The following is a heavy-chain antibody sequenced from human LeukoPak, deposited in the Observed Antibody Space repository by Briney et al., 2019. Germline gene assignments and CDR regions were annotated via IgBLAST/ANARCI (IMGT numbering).Heavy chain of an antibody. Sequence: PGGSLRLSCAASGFTFSSYAMSWVRQAPGKGLEWVSAISGNGDSTYYADFVKGRFTISRDNSRNTLYLQMNSLRAEDTAVYYCAKGHYDSRDRNGYFEYLGQGTLVTVSS. D-gene: IGHD3-16*01. CDR3: AKGHYDSRDRNGYFEY. CDR2: ISGNGDST. J-gene: IGHJ4*02. V-gene: IGHV3-23*01. CDR1: GFTFSSYA.